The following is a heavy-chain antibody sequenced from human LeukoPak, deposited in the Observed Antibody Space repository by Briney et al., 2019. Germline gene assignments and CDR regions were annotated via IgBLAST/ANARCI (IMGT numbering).Heavy chain of an antibody. CDR2: ISYSGST. D-gene: IGHD1-26*01. CDR3: ARHSVGATMVDY. CDR1: GGSISSYY. J-gene: IGHJ4*02. V-gene: IGHV4-59*08. Sequence: SETLSLTCTVSGGSISSYYWSWIRQPPGKGLEWIGYISYSGSTNCNPSLKSRVTISVDTSKNQFSLKLRSVTAADTSVYYCARHSVGATMVDYWGQGTLVTVSS.